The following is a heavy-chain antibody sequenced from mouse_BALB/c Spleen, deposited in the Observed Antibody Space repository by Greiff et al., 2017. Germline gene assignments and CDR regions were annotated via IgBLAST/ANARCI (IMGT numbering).Heavy chain of an antibody. V-gene: IGHV7-1*02. J-gene: IGHJ3*01. CDR1: GFTFSDFY. CDR3: ARDGTGFWFAY. Sequence: EVKLMESGAGLVQPGGSLRLSCATSGFTFSDFYMEWVRQPPGKRLEWIAASRNKANDYTSEYSASVKGRFIVARDTSQSILYLQMNALRAEDTAIYDCARDGTGFWFAYWGQGTLVTVSA. CDR2: SRNKANDYTS.